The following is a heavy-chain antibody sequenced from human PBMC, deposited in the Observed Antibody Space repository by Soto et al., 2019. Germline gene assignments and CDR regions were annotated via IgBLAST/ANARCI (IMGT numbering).Heavy chain of an antibody. Sequence: QVQLQESGPGLVMPSQTLSLTCTVSGGSISSGGYYWTWIRQHPGKGLEWIGYIYYTGTAYYNPSLKSRLILTVDHSKEPVFLETALWASADHGGDYCAKYGSGILSWGQGTLVTVSS. D-gene: IGHD3-10*01. CDR3: AKYGSGILS. J-gene: IGHJ4*02. CDR2: IYYTGTA. CDR1: GGSISSGGYY. V-gene: IGHV4-31*03.